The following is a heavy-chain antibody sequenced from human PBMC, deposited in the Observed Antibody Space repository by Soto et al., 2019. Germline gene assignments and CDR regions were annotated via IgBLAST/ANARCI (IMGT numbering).Heavy chain of an antibody. D-gene: IGHD3-10*01. J-gene: IGHJ4*02. CDR3: ARDLDGSGSYYTDY. V-gene: IGHV1-18*01. Sequence: QVQLVQYGAEVKKPGASVKVSCKASGYMFVTYGINWVRQAPGQGLEWMGWISAYNGNTKYAQNLQGRVTMTTDASTSTAYMEMRSLRSDDTAVYYCARDLDGSGSYYTDYWGPGTLVTVSS. CDR1: GYMFVTYG. CDR2: ISAYNGNT.